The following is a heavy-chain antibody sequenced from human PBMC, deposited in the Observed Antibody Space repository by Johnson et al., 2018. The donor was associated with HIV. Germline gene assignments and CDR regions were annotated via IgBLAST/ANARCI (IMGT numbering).Heavy chain of an antibody. J-gene: IGHJ3*02. Sequence: SSYWMSWVRQAPGKGLEWVANIKQDVSEKYYVDSVKGRFTISRDNAKNSLYLQMNSLRAEDTALYYCARMGGYVVVDAFEIWGQGTMVTVSS. CDR3: ARMGGYVVVDAFEI. CDR1: SSYW. D-gene: IGHD5-12*01. CDR2: IKQDVSEK. V-gene: IGHV3-7*05.